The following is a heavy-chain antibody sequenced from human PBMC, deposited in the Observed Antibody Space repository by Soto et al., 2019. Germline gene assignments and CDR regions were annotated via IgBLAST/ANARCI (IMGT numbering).Heavy chain of an antibody. CDR1: GGSISSYY. D-gene: IGHD3-10*01. CDR3: ARDRGPTMVRGVEKWYFDY. J-gene: IGHJ4*02. V-gene: IGHV4-4*07. Sequence: QVQLQESGPGLVKPSETLSLTCTVSGGSISSYYWSWIRQPAGKGLEWIGRIYTSGSTNYNPSLKGRVTMSVDTPKTPFSLKLSSVPAADTAVYYCARDRGPTMVRGVEKWYFDYSGQGTLVTVSS. CDR2: IYTSGST.